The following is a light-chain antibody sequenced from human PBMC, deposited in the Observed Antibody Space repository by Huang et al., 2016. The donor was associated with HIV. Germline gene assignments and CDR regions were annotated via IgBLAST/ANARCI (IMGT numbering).Light chain of an antibody. CDR2: AAY. V-gene: IGKV3-20*01. CDR1: QSVSSSY. J-gene: IGKJ2*01. CDR3: QQYGSSLVSYT. Sequence: EIVLTQSPGTLSLSPGERATLSCRASQSVSSSYLAWYQQKPGQAPRLLIYAAYSRATGIPDRCSGSGSGTDFTLTISRLEPEDFAVYYCQQYGSSLVSYTFGQGTKLEIK.